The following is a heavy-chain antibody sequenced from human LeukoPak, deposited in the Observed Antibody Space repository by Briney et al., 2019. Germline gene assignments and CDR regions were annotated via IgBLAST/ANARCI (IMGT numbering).Heavy chain of an antibody. CDR3: ARDRLKRSRENWNDWVGNWFDP. Sequence: ASVKVSCKASGYTFTGYYMHWVRQAPGQGLEWMGWINPNSGGTNYAQKFQGRVTMTRDTSISTAYMELSRLRSDDTAVYYCARDRLKRSRENWNDWVGNWFDPWGQGTLVTVSS. CDR1: GYTFTGYY. D-gene: IGHD1-1*01. V-gene: IGHV1-2*02. CDR2: INPNSGGT. J-gene: IGHJ5*02.